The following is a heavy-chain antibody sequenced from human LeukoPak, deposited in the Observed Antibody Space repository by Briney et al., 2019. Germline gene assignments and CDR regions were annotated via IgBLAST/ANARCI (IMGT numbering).Heavy chain of an antibody. CDR1: VGSISSGNW. CDR2: IHHNGTR. D-gene: IGHD3-10*01. CDR3: VRYVVYGSGIYYFDY. Sequence: SETLSLTCAVSVGSISSGNWWSWVRQSPGKGLEWIGEIHHNGTRNYNPSLKSRVTISVDTSKNQFSLKLSSVTAADTAVFYCVRYVVYGSGIYYFDYWGQGTLVTVSS. J-gene: IGHJ4*02. V-gene: IGHV4-4*02.